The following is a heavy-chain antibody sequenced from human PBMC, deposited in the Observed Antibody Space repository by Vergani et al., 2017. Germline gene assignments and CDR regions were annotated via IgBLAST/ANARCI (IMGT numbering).Heavy chain of an antibody. CDR1: GGSINTGAYY. D-gene: IGHD6-13*01. CDR2: VYTSGMT. J-gene: IGHJ6*02. Sequence: QVQLQESGPRLVRPSQTLSLTCTVSGGSINTGAYYWSWIRQPAGKGLEWIGRVYTSGMTNYNPSLKSRVTILVDRSKSQLSLKLTSVTAADTAVYYCARDPPLAAAEGAGYGMDVWGQGTTVTVSS. V-gene: IGHV4-61*02. CDR3: ARDPPLAAAEGAGYGMDV.